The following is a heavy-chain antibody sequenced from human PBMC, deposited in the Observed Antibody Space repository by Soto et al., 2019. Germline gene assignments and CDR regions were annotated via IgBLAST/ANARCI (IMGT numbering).Heavy chain of an antibody. CDR3: ARGMNPQDY. V-gene: IGHV4-38-2*02. CDR1: VFSISSGFY. Sequence: SETLSLTCNVSVFSISSGFYWGWVRQPPGKGLEWIGAIYHSGTTYFNPSLKSRVTMTIDTSKNQFSLSLASVAAADTAMYYCARGMNPQDYWGQGTLGTVSS. J-gene: IGHJ4*02. CDR2: IYHSGTT. D-gene: IGHD6-13*01.